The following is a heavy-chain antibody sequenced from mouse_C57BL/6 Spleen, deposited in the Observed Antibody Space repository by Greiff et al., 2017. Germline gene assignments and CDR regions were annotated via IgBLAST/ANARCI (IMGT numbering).Heavy chain of an antibody. CDR1: GFTFSDYY. V-gene: IGHV5-12*01. D-gene: IGHD2-3*01. CDR2: ISNGGGST. CDR3: ARRGDGYYIDY. J-gene: IGHJ2*01. Sequence: EVKLEESGGGLVQPGGSLKLSCAASGFTFSDYYMYWVRQTPEKRLEWVAYISNGGGSTYYPDTVKGRFTISRDNAKNTLYLQMSRLKSEDTAMYYCARRGDGYYIDYWGQGTTLTVSS.